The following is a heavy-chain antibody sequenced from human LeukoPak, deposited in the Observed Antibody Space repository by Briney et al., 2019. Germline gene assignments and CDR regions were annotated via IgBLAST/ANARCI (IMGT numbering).Heavy chain of an antibody. V-gene: IGHV4-34*01. CDR1: GGSFSGYY. CDR3: ASGLGSSGYFTYFDY. CDR2: INHSGST. J-gene: IGHJ4*02. Sequence: SETLSLTCAVYGGSFSGYYWSWIRQPLGKGLEWIGEINHSGSTNYNPSLKSRVTISVDTSKNQFSLKLSSVTAADTAVYYCASGLGSSGYFTYFDYWGQGTLVTVSS. D-gene: IGHD3-22*01.